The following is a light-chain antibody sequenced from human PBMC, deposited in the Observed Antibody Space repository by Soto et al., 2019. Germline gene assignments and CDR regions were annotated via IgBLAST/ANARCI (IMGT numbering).Light chain of an antibody. CDR2: GAS. CDR3: QQYNNWFPGT. V-gene: IGKV3-15*01. Sequence: EILMTPSPATLSVAPGESATLSCRASQSVSNNLAWYQQTPGQAPRLLIYGASTRATGIPARFSGSGSGTEFSLTITSLQSEDVAVYYCQQYNNWFPGTFGQGPKVQVK. J-gene: IGKJ1*01. CDR1: QSVSNN.